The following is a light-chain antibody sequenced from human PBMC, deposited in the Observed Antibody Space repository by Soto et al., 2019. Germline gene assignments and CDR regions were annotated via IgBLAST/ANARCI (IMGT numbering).Light chain of an antibody. CDR3: QVWDSSSDLRGV. CDR1: NIGSKS. Sequence: SYELTQPPSASVAPGKTARITCGGNNIGSKSVHWYQQKPGQAPVLVIYYDNDRPSGIPERFSGSNSGNTATLTISRVEAGDEADYYCQVWDSSSDLRGVFGGGTKVTVL. J-gene: IGLJ2*01. CDR2: YDN. V-gene: IGLV3-21*04.